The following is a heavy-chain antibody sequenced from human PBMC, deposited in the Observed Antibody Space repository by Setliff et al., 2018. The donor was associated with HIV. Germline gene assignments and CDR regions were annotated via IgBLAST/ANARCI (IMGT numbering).Heavy chain of an antibody. CDR2: IIPVFGTT. V-gene: IGHV1-69*13. J-gene: IGHJ3*02. CDR1: GGTFSSFA. CDR3: ARDHHSGSDWSRLGAFDI. Sequence: ASVKVSCNASGGTFSSFAINWVRQAPGQGLEWVGGIIPVFGTTSYGHHFQGRVAITADASTSTAYLDLYSLRSEDTAVYYCARDHHSGSDWSRLGAFDIWGQGTVVTVSS. D-gene: IGHD1-26*01.